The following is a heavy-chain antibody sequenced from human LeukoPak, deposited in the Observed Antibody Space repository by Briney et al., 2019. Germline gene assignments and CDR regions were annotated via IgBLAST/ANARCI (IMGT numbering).Heavy chain of an antibody. CDR2: IHYSGTT. Sequence: PSETLFLTCSVAGGSIRSSYYWGWIRQPPGKGLEWIGNIHYSGTTYYNPSLEGRVTISVDTSKNQFSLKLSSVTAADTAVYSCAKVGGLAVAGTDNWMDPWGQGTLVTVSS. CDR3: AKVGGLAVAGTDNWMDP. J-gene: IGHJ5*02. V-gene: IGHV4-39*01. D-gene: IGHD6-19*01. CDR1: GGSIRSSYY.